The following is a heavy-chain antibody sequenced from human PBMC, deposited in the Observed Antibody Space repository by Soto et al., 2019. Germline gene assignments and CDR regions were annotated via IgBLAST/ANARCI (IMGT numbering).Heavy chain of an antibody. CDR1: GGSISSSSYY. V-gene: IGHV4-39*01. CDR2: IYYSGST. J-gene: IGHJ4*02. D-gene: IGHD3-3*01. Sequence: SETLSLTCTVSGGSISSSSYYWGWIRQPPGKGLEWIGSIYYSGSTYYNPSLKSRVTISVDTSKNQFSLKLSSVTAADTAVYYCARQPPQGRITFFGVVPDYWGQGTLVTVSS. CDR3: ARQPPQGRITFFGVVPDY.